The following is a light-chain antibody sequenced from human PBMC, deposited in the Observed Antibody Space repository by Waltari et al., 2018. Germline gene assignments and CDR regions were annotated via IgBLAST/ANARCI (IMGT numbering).Light chain of an antibody. Sequence: QTVVTQEPSLSVSPGGTVTLTCALSSGSVSTPSSATWYRQTPGRAPRTLLYKANTRSSGVPDRFSGSILGNKVALTITGAQADDESDYYCSLYMGSGIWVFGGGTKLTVL. CDR3: SLYMGSGIWV. J-gene: IGLJ3*02. CDR1: SGSVSTPSS. V-gene: IGLV8-61*01. CDR2: KAN.